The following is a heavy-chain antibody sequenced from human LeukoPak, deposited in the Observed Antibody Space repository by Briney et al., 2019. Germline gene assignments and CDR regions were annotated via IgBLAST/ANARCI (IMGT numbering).Heavy chain of an antibody. Sequence: SGPTLVKPTQTLTXTCTFSGLSLSTSGVGVGWIRQRPSKALEWLALIYWDDDKRYRPSLKSRLSITKDTSKNQVVLTMTNMDPVDTATYYCAHAPLRYFDFWGQGTLVTVSS. D-gene: IGHD3-9*01. CDR3: AHAPLRYFDF. J-gene: IGHJ4*02. CDR1: GLSLSTSGVG. V-gene: IGHV2-5*02. CDR2: IYWDDDK.